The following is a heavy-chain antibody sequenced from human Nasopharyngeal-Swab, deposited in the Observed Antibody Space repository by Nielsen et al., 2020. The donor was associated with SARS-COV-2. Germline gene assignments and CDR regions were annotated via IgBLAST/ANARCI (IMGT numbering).Heavy chain of an antibody. D-gene: IGHD3-22*01. V-gene: IGHV3-64*01. CDR3: ARGDDRSPYDSSVYYYPTH. CDR2: ISPTGHNI. J-gene: IGHJ4*02. CDR1: GLGFSNYE. Sequence: GGSLRLSCAASGLGFSNYEMNWVRQAPGKGLEYVSAISPTGHNIYYANSVKGRFTISRDNSENTLYLQVGSLRTEDMAVYYCARGDDRSPYDSSVYYYPTHWGQGALVTVSS.